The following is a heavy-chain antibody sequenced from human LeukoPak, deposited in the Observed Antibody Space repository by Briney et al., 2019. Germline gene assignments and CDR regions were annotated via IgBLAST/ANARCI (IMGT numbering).Heavy chain of an antibody. CDR1: GYTFTSYG. V-gene: IGHV1-18*01. CDR3: ARMGPMVRGVSAGYYYYGMDV. D-gene: IGHD3-10*01. Sequence: GASVKASCKASGYTFTSYGISWVRQAPGQGLEWMGWISAYNGNTNYAQKLQGRVTMTTDTSTSTAYMELRSLRSDDTAVYYCARMGPMVRGVSAGYYYYGMDVWGQGTTVTVSS. CDR2: ISAYNGNT. J-gene: IGHJ6*02.